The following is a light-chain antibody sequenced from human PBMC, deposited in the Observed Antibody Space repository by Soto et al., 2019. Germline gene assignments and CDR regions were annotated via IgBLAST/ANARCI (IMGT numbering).Light chain of an antibody. CDR2: GAS. J-gene: IGKJ4*01. CDR1: QSVSSSY. V-gene: IGKV3-20*01. CDR3: QQYGSSPLT. Sequence: EIVLTQSPGPLSLSPGERATLSCRAIQSVSSSYLAWYQQKPGQAPRLLISGASSRATGIPDRFSGSGSGTDFTLTIGRLEPEDFAVYYCQQYGSSPLTFGGGTKVDIK.